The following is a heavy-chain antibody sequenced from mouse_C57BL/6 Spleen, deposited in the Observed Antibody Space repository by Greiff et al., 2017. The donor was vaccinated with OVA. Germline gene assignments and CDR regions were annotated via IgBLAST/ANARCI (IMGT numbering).Heavy chain of an antibody. CDR2: IRNKANGYTT. CDR3: ARFITTVGATRYFDV. Sequence: EVKLVESGGGLVQPGGSLSLSCAASGFTFTDYYMSWVRQPPGKALEWLGFIRNKANGYTTEYSASVKGRFTISRDNSQSILYLQMNALRAEDSATYYWARFITTVGATRYFDVWGTGTTVTVSS. V-gene: IGHV7-3*01. CDR1: GFTFTDYY. J-gene: IGHJ1*03. D-gene: IGHD1-1*01.